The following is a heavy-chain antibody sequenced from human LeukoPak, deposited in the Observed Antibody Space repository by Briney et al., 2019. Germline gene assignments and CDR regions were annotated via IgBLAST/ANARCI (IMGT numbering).Heavy chain of an antibody. CDR2: IYSGGST. V-gene: IGHV3-66*01. CDR1: GFTVSSNY. D-gene: IGHD5-24*01. Sequence: AGGSLRLSCAASGFTVSSNYMSWVRQAPGKGLEWVSVIYSGGSTYYADSVKVRFTISRDNSKNTLYLQMNSLRAEDTAVYYCARDLERGGPFDYWGQGTLVTVSS. CDR3: ARDLERGGPFDY. J-gene: IGHJ4*02.